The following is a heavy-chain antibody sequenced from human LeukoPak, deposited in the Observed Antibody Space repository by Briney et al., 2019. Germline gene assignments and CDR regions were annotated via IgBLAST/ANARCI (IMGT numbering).Heavy chain of an antibody. Sequence: GGSLRPSCAASGFTFSSYGMHWVRQAPGKGLEWVAVISYDGSNKYYADSVKGRFTISRDNSKNTLYLQMNSLRAEDTAVYYCAKDGEYYDTLTGYLDYWGQGTLVTVSS. CDR3: AKDGEYYDTLTGYLDY. J-gene: IGHJ4*02. CDR2: ISYDGSNK. V-gene: IGHV3-30*18. D-gene: IGHD3-9*01. CDR1: GFTFSSYG.